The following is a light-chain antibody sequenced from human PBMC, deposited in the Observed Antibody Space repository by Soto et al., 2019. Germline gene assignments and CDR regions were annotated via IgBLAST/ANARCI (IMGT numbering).Light chain of an antibody. V-gene: IGKV3-11*01. CDR1: PSVSSS. Sequence: EIVLPQSPAPLSLSPGARAPLSCRASPSVSSSLAWSQQKPGQAPKLLIYDASNTATGIPARFSGSGAGIDCTLTNSSLEPEDFAVYYGHQRSNCPWLTFGTGTKVD. J-gene: IGKJ3*01. CDR3: HQRSNCPWLT. CDR2: DAS.